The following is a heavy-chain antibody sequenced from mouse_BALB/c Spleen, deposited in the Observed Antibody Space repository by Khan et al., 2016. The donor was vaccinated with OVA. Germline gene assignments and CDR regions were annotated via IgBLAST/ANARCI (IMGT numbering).Heavy chain of an antibody. J-gene: IGHJ2*01. Sequence: EVQLVDSGPGLVKPSQSLSLTCTVTGYSITSGYGWNWIRQFPGNKLEWMGYISYSGSTKYNPSLKSRISITRDTSKNQCFLQLNSVTTEYTATYYCARTARIKYWGQGTTLTVSS. CDR2: ISYSGST. V-gene: IGHV3-2*02. D-gene: IGHD1-2*01. CDR1: GYSITSGYG. CDR3: ARTARIKY.